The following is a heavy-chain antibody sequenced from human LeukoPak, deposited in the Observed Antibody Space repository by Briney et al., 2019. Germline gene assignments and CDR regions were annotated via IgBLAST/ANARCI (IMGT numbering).Heavy chain of an antibody. CDR3: ARGDLWEPTIPWDY. CDR2: LNPNTGGT. Sequence: ASVKVSCKASGYTFTGYYMHWVRQAPGQGLEWLGWLNPNTGGTNYAQKFQGRVTMTRDTSITTAYMDLSSLGSDDTAVYYCARGDLWEPTIPWDYWGQGTLVTVSS. V-gene: IGHV1-2*02. J-gene: IGHJ4*02. D-gene: IGHD1-26*01. CDR1: GYTFTGYY.